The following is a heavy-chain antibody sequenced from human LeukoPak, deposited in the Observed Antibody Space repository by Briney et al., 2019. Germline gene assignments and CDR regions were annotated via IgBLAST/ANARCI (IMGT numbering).Heavy chain of an antibody. J-gene: IGHJ4*02. CDR3: ARIHRYCNGGACYVLDN. D-gene: IGHD2-8*02. CDR1: GGSVSGYY. CDR2: VYYSGST. Sequence: SSETLSLTCVVSGGSVSGYYWGWIRQPPGRGLEWIGYVYYSGSTNYNPSFKSRITISVDTSRNQFSLQLSSVTAADTAVYYCARIHRYCNGGACYVLDNWGQGTLVAVSS. V-gene: IGHV4-59*02.